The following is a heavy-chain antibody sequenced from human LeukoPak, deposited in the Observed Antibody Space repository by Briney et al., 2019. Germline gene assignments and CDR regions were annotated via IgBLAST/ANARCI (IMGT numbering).Heavy chain of an antibody. CDR3: AKCVMEGDWFDP. Sequence: GGSLRLSCAASGFTFSSYAMSWVRQAPGKGLEWVSAISGSGGSTYYADSVKGRFTISRDNSKTTLYLQMNSLRAEDTAVYYCAKCVMEGDWFDPWGQGTLVTVSS. D-gene: IGHD2-8*01. V-gene: IGHV3-23*01. J-gene: IGHJ5*02. CDR1: GFTFSSYA. CDR2: ISGSGGST.